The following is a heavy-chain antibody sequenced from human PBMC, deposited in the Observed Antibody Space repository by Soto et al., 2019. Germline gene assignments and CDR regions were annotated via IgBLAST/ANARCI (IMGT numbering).Heavy chain of an antibody. CDR1: GGTFSSYT. J-gene: IGHJ3*02. Sequence: QVQLVQSGAEVKKPGSSVKVSCKASGGTFSSYTISWVRQAPGQGLEWMGRIIPILGIANYAQKFQGRVTITADKSTSTAYMELRSLRSEETAVYYCARHGYSHCGGDCCPGSDAFDIWGQGTMVTVS. CDR2: IIPILGIA. D-gene: IGHD2-21*02. CDR3: ARHGYSHCGGDCCPGSDAFDI. V-gene: IGHV1-69*02.